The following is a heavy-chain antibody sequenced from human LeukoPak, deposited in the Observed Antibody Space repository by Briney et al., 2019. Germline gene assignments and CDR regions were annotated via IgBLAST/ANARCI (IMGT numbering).Heavy chain of an antibody. CDR3: ARRRPVLLWFGEPSNWFDP. CDR1: GGSFSGYY. V-gene: IGHV4-34*01. Sequence: KPSETLSLTCAVYGGSFSGYYWSWIRQPPGKGLEWIGEINHSGSTNYNPSLKSRVTISVDTSKNQFSLKLSSVTAADTAVYYCARRRPVLLWFGEPSNWFDPWGQGTLVTVSS. J-gene: IGHJ5*02. D-gene: IGHD3-10*01. CDR2: INHSGST.